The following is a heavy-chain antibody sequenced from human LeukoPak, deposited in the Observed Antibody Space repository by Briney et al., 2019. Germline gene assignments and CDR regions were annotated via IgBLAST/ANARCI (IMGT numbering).Heavy chain of an antibody. CDR2: ISISSSYI. D-gene: IGHD3-10*01. CDR1: GFTFSSYS. V-gene: IGHV3-21*01. Sequence: GGSLRLSCAASGFTFSSYSMNWVRQAPGKGREWVSSISISSSYIYYADSVKGPFTMSRDNAKNSLYLQMKSLRAEDTAVYYCERGRITMVRGVRLTVFDYWGQGTLVTVSS. CDR3: ERGRITMVRGVRLTVFDY. J-gene: IGHJ4*02.